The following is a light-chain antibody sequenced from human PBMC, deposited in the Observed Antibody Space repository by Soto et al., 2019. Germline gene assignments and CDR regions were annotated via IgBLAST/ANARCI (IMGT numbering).Light chain of an antibody. V-gene: IGKV1-39*01. CDR2: VAS. J-gene: IGKJ2*01. Sequence: DIQMTQSPSSLSASVGDRVTITCRASQSISKDLSWYQQKPGKAPNLLIYVASSLQSGVPSRFSGSGSGTDFTLTISSLQPEDFATYYCQQSYNTPYTFGQGTKLEI. CDR1: QSISKD. CDR3: QQSYNTPYT.